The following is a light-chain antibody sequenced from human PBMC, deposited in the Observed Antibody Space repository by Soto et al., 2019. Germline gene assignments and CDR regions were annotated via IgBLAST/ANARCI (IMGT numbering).Light chain of an antibody. CDR2: AAS. CDR1: QSISNY. J-gene: IGKJ4*01. Sequence: DMEMTQSPSSLSASVGDRVTITCRASQSISNYLNWYQHKPGKVPKLLIYAASSLQSGVQTRFSGCGSGTDFTLTINTLQPEDFATYYCQQSYGTPLTFGGGTKIEIK. CDR3: QQSYGTPLT. V-gene: IGKV1-39*01.